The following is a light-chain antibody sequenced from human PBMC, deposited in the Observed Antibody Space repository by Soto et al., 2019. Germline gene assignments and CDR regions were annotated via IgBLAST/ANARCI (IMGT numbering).Light chain of an antibody. CDR1: QDISKY. V-gene: IGKV1-33*01. CDR3: QQYHTDWT. J-gene: IGKJ1*01. CDR2: AAS. Sequence: DIQMTQSPSSLSASVGDRVTITCQANQDISKYLNWYQQKPGKAPKLLIFAASTLVRGVPSRFSGRGSGTEFTLTISSLQADDYATFYCQQYHTDWTFGQGTKVDIK.